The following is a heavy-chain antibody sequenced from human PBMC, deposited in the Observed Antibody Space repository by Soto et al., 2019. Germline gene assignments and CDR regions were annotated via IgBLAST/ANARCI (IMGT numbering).Heavy chain of an antibody. V-gene: IGHV1-69*13. CDR3: ARARIDSSGWGPVQEGDYYYYYGMGV. D-gene: IGHD6-19*01. Sequence: ASVKVSCKASGGTFSSYAISWVRQAPGQGLEWMGGIIPIFGTANYAQKFQGRVTITADESTSTAYMELSSLRSEDTAVYYCARARIDSSGWGPVQEGDYYYYYGMGVWGQGTTVTVSS. CDR2: IIPIFGTA. J-gene: IGHJ6*02. CDR1: GGTFSSYA.